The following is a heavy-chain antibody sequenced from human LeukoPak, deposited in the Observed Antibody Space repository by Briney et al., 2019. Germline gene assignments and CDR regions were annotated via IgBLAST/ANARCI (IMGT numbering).Heavy chain of an antibody. D-gene: IGHD2-2*02. V-gene: IGHV4-30-4*01. CDR3: ARAEYCSSTSCYITSGVFDP. J-gene: IGHJ5*02. Sequence: PSETLSLTCAVYGGSFSGYYWSWIRQPPGKGLEWIGYIYYSGSTYYNPSLKSRVTISVDTSKNQFSLKLSSVTAADTAVYHCARAEYCSSTSCYITSGVFDPWGQGTLVTVSS. CDR2: IYYSGST. CDR1: GGSFSGYY.